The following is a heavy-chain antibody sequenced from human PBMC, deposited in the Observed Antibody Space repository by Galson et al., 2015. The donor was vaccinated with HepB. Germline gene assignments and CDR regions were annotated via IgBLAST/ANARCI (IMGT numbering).Heavy chain of an antibody. CDR3: ARLPYVSGSYYKKLGWFDP. V-gene: IGHV4-39*01. D-gene: IGHD3-10*01. J-gene: IGHJ5*02. CDR2: IFFSGAS. Sequence: TLSLTCTVSGGSISSSNSYWGWIRQPPGKGLEWIGTIFFSGASYYNPSLQSRVTISVDTSKNQFSLKMNSVTAADTAMYYCARLPYVSGSYYKKLGWFDPWGQGTQVTVSS. CDR1: GGSISSSNSY.